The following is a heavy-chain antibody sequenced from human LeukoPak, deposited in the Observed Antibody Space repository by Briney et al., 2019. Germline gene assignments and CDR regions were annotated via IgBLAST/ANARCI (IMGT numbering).Heavy chain of an antibody. D-gene: IGHD6-6*01. CDR2: IDHSGST. J-gene: IGHJ4*02. Sequence: SETLSLTCAVYGGSFSGYYWSWIRQPPGKGLEWIGEIDHSGSTNYNPSLKSRVTISVDTSKNHFSLKLSSVTAADTAVYYCAGNIAARLDYWGQGTLVTVSS. CDR3: AGNIAARLDY. V-gene: IGHV4-34*01. CDR1: GGSFSGYY.